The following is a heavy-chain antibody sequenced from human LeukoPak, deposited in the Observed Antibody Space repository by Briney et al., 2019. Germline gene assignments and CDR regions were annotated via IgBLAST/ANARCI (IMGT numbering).Heavy chain of an antibody. CDR1: GGSISSYY. CDR2: IYYSGST. CDR3: ATGYYDSSGYYPPDAFDI. D-gene: IGHD3-22*01. J-gene: IGHJ3*02. V-gene: IGHV4-59*01. Sequence: SETLSLTCTAYGGSISSYYWSWIRQPPGKGLEWIGYIYYSGSTNYNPSLKSRVTISVDTSKNQFSLKLSSVTAADTAVYYCATGYYDSSGYYPPDAFDIWGQGTMVTVSS.